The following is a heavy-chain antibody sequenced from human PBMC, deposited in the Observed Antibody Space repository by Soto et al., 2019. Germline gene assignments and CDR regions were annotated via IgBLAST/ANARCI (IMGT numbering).Heavy chain of an antibody. CDR2: IKQDGSEK. Sequence: GGSLRLSCAASGFTFSSYWMSWVRQAPGKGLEWVANIKQDGSEKYYVDSVKGRFTISRDNAKNSLYLQMNSLRAEDTAVYYWASLCFGEFLDYGGQGTLVTVSS. V-gene: IGHV3-7*01. CDR1: GFTFSSYW. CDR3: ASLCFGEFLDY. J-gene: IGHJ4*02. D-gene: IGHD3-10*01.